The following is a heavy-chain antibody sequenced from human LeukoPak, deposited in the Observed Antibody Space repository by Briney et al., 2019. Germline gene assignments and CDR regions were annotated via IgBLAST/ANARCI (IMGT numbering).Heavy chain of an antibody. CDR1: GGSISSSSYY. Sequence: SETLSLTCTVSGGSISSSSYYWGWIRQPPGKTLERIGSIYSSGGTYYNPSLKTRAIILIDTAKNHVTLNLSSVTAADTAVYYCARSDGYGLVGIWGQGTMVTVSS. CDR2: IYSSGGT. J-gene: IGHJ3*02. V-gene: IGHV4-39*06. D-gene: IGHD3-10*01. CDR3: ARSDGYGLVGI.